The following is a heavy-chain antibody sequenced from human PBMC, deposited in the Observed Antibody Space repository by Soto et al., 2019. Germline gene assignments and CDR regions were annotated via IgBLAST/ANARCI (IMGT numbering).Heavy chain of an antibody. Sequence: QVQLQASGPGLVKPSETLSLTCTVSGDSISHYYWTWIRQPPGKGLEWIGYRYYSGGTSYNSSLKMRGTISIDSSKNEFSLRLTSGTAADTAVYFCGRCPVDAGYLQYSYMDVWGKGTTVTVSS. J-gene: IGHJ6*03. CDR2: RYYSGGT. CDR3: GRCPVDAGYLQYSYMDV. D-gene: IGHD2-15*01. CDR1: GDSISHYY. V-gene: IGHV4-59*01.